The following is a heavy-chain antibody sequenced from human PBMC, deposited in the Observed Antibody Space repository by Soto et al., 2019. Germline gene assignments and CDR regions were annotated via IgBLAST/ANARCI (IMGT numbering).Heavy chain of an antibody. CDR3: ASGYYDSSGYSIDH. Sequence: VQLVQSGAEVRKPGSSAKVSCKASGGTFSSYAFSWVRQAPGQGLEWMGGLVIILGTTNYAQKFQGRVSIDADESTSTAYMEMSSLRSEDTAVYYCASGYYDSSGYSIDHWGQGTQVTVSS. CDR2: LVIILGTT. V-gene: IGHV1-69*01. CDR1: GGTFSSYA. J-gene: IGHJ4*02. D-gene: IGHD3-22*01.